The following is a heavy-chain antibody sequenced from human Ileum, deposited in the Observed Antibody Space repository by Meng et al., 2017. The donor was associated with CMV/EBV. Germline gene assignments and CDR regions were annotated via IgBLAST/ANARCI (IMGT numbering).Heavy chain of an antibody. CDR2: VSHAGTSQ. V-gene: IGHV3-30*04. CDR3: ARELSTETTNYFDF. CDR1: GFAFGNYA. J-gene: IGHJ4*02. Sequence: GGSLRLSCAASGFAFGNYAMHWVRQTPGKGLEWVAIVSHAGTSQYYGDLVKGRFTVSRDNSKHTLYLHMSRLRDEDTAVYFCARELSTETTNYFDFWGQGTLVTVSS. D-gene: IGHD4-11*01.